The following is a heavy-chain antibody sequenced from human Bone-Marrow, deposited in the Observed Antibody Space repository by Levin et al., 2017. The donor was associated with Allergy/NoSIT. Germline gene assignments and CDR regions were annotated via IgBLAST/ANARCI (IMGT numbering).Heavy chain of an antibody. Sequence: PGGSLRLSCAASGFTFSTYNMNWVRQAPGKGLEWVSSISSSSGYIYYADSVKGRFTISRDNAKNSLYLQMNSLRAEDTAVYYCASEEKSGTYGGDYWGQGTLVTVSS. CDR3: ASEEKSGTYGGDY. V-gene: IGHV3-21*01. D-gene: IGHD1-26*01. CDR1: GFTFSTYN. CDR2: ISSSSGYI. J-gene: IGHJ4*02.